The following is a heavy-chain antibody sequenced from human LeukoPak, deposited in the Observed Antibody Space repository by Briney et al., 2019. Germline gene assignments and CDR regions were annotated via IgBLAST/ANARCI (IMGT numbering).Heavy chain of an antibody. CDR3: AKEGANGSPYCFDY. CDR2: ISNDGRTT. V-gene: IGHV3-30*18. Sequence: GGSLRLSCAASGFTFSSHGIHWVRQAPGKGLEGVAVISNDGRTTYYADSVKGRFTISRDNSKNTLYLQMNSLRGEDTAVYYCAKEGANGSPYCFDYWGQGTLVTVSS. D-gene: IGHD1-26*01. CDR1: GFTFSSHG. J-gene: IGHJ4*02.